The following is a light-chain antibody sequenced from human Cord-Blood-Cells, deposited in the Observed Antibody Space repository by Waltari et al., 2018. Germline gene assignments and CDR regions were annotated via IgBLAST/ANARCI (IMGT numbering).Light chain of an antibody. CDR1: QSISSY. CDR2: AAS. CDR3: QQSYSTPPMYT. Sequence: DIQMTQSPSSLSASVGDRVTITCRASQSISSYLNWYQQKPGKAPKLLIYAASSLQCGVPSRFSGSGSGTDFTLTISSLQPEDFATYYCQQSYSTPPMYTFGQGTKLEIK. V-gene: IGKV1-39*01. J-gene: IGKJ2*01.